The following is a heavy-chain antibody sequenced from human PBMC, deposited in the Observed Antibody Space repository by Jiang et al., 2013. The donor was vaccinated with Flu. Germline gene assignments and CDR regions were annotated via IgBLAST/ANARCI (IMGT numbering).Heavy chain of an antibody. CDR3: ARGVPYAIDV. Sequence: RGLEWLGKTYYKSRWYVQSAPSVKSRITINADTSKNQFSLQLNSVTPEDTAVYFCARGVPYAIDVWGQGTTVTVSS. D-gene: IGHD2-2*01. J-gene: IGHJ6*02. V-gene: IGHV6-1*01. CDR2: TYYKSRWYV.